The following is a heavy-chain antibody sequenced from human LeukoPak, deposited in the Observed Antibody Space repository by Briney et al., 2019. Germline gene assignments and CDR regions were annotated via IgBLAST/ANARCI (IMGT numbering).Heavy chain of an antibody. CDR3: AKRGYGSGSYYSRNSYYFDY. CDR2: ISGSGGST. Sequence: PGGSLRLSCAASGFTFSSYAMSWVRQAPGKGLEWVSAISGSGGSTYYADSVKGRFTISRDNTKNTLYLQMNSLRAEDTAVYYCAKRGYGSGSYYSRNSYYFDYWGQGTLVTVSS. CDR1: GFTFSSYA. V-gene: IGHV3-23*01. J-gene: IGHJ4*02. D-gene: IGHD3-10*01.